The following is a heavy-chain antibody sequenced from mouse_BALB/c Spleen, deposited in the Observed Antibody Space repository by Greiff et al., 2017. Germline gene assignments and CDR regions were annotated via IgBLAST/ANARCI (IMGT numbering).Heavy chain of an antibody. CDR1: GFTFSSFG. V-gene: IGHV5-17*02. D-gene: IGHD2-1*01. CDR3: ARARGNYYAMDN. J-gene: IGHJ4*01. Sequence: EVKLVESGGGLVQPGGSRKLSCAASGFTFSSFGMHWVRQAPEKGLEWVAYISSGSSTIYYADTVKGRFTISRDNPKNTLFLQMTSLRSEDTAMYYCARARGNYYAMDNWGEGASVTVSP. CDR2: ISSGSSTI.